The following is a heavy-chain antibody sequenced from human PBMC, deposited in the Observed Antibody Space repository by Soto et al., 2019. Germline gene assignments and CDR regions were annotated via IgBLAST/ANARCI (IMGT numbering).Heavy chain of an antibody. Sequence: EVQLVESGGGLVKPGGSLRLSCAASGFTFSSYSMNWVRQAPGKGLEWVLSISSSSSYIYYADSVKGRFTISRDNAKNSLYLQMNSLRAEDTAVYYCARESWYMSYYYGMDVWGQGTTVTVSS. CDR1: GFTFSSYS. V-gene: IGHV3-21*01. J-gene: IGHJ6*02. CDR2: ISSSSSYI. CDR3: ARESWYMSYYYGMDV. D-gene: IGHD6-13*01.